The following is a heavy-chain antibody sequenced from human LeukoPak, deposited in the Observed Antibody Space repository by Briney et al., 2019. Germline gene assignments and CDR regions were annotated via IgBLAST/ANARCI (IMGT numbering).Heavy chain of an antibody. CDR2: IIPIFGTA. D-gene: IGHD3-10*01. Sequence: SVKVSCKASGGTFSSYAISWVRQAPGQGLEWMGGIIPIFGTANYAQKFQGRVTITADESTSTAYMELSSLRSEDTAVYYCARGWFGEFQYYFDYWGQGTLVTVSS. CDR3: ARGWFGEFQYYFDY. J-gene: IGHJ4*02. CDR1: GGTFSSYA. V-gene: IGHV1-69*13.